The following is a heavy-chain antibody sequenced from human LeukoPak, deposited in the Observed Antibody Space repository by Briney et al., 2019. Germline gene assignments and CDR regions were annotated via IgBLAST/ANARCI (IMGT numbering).Heavy chain of an antibody. V-gene: IGHV3-30*04. J-gene: IGHJ6*03. Sequence: GGSLRLSCAASGFTFSSYAMHWVRQAPGKGLEWVAVISYDGSNKYYADSVKGRFTISRDNSKNTLYLQMNSLRAEDTAVYYCARGSSSWPRYYYYYMDVWGKGTTVTISS. CDR2: ISYDGSNK. CDR3: ARGSSSWPRYYYYYMDV. D-gene: IGHD6-13*01. CDR1: GFTFSSYA.